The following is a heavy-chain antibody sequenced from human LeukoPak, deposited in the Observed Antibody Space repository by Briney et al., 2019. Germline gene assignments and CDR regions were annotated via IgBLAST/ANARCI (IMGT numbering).Heavy chain of an antibody. CDR3: ARDNGAMVRGVILFDY. CDR2: IYYSGST. Sequence: PSETLSLTCTVSGGSISSYYWSWIRQPPGKGLEWIGSIYYSGSTYYNPSLKSRVTISVDTSKNQFSLKLSSVTAADTAVYYCARDNGAMVRGVILFDYWGQGTLVTVSS. CDR1: GGSISSYY. V-gene: IGHV4-59*12. D-gene: IGHD3-10*01. J-gene: IGHJ4*02.